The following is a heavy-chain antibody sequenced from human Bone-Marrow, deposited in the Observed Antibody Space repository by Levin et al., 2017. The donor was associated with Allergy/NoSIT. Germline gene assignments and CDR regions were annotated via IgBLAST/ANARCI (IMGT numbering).Heavy chain of an antibody. D-gene: IGHD2-15*01. J-gene: IGHJ6*03. CDR2: IYHSGST. CDR3: ARGILSPPKPLNDYYMDV. CDR1: GGSISSSNW. Sequence: SETLSLTCAVSGGSISSSNWWSWVRQPPGKGLEWIGEIYHSGSTNYNPSLKSRVTISVDKSKNQFSLKLSSVTAADTAVYYCARGILSPPKPLNDYYMDVWGKGTTVTVSS. V-gene: IGHV4-4*02.